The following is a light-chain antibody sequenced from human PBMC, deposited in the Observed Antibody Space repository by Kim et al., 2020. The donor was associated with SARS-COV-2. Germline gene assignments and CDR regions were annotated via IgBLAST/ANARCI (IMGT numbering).Light chain of an antibody. CDR1: QSVTGE. CDR3: QQRSRWQIT. J-gene: IGKJ5*01. CDR2: DAS. V-gene: IGKV3-11*01. Sequence: LSQGDRAPLSCRASQSVTGELAWYQQKPGQPPSLHIYDASDRATGIPSRFSGSGSGTDFTLTISSLEPGDTAVYYCQQRSRWQITFGQGTRLEIK.